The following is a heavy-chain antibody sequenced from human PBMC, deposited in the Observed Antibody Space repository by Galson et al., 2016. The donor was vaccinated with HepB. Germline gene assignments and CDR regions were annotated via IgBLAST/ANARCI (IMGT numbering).Heavy chain of an antibody. CDR2: ISSSSSCI. Sequence: SLRLSCAASGFAFSTYAMSWVRQDSGKGLEWVSSISSSSSCIYYADSVKGRFTISRDNAQNSLYLQMHSLRAEDTAVYYCAGSYSNYYYYMDVWGKGTTVTVSS. V-gene: IGHV3-21*01. J-gene: IGHJ6*03. CDR1: GFAFSTYA. D-gene: IGHD3-10*01. CDR3: AGSYSNYYYYMDV.